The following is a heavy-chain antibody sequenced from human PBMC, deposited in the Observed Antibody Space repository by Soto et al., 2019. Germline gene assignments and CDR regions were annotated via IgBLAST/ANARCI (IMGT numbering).Heavy chain of an antibody. CDR2: IVYDGSKK. V-gene: IGHV3-30*18. CDR3: AKGPVSSGWEDFQS. CDR1: GFTFSRYG. Sequence: QVQLVESGGGVVQPGKSVRLSCVVTGFTFSRYGMHWVRQAPGKGLEWVAVIVYDGSKKYYADSVKGRFTISRDNSNNTLDLQMSSLRPEDTAIYYCAKGPVSSGWEDFQSWGQGTLVIVSS. J-gene: IGHJ1*01. D-gene: IGHD6-19*01.